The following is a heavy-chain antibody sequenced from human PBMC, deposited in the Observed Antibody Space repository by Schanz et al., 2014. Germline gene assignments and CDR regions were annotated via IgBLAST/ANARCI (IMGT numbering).Heavy chain of an antibody. CDR1: GFTLSTNV. CDR3: ARVPRRVTTRGGGSRYYFDY. Sequence: EVQLVESGGGLVQPGGSLRLSCAASGFTLSTNVVHWVRQAPGKGPEWVANIEGDGSRKQYVDSVEGRFTISRDNAKNSLYLQLNSLRAEDTAVYYCARVPRRVTTRGGGSRYYFDYWGQGTLVTVSS. CDR2: IEGDGSRK. J-gene: IGHJ4*02. V-gene: IGHV3-7*01. D-gene: IGHD4-17*01.